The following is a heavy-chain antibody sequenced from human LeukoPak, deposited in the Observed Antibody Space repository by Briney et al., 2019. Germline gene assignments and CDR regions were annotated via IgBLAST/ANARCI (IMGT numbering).Heavy chain of an antibody. CDR1: GFTFSSYA. D-gene: IGHD2-21*02. V-gene: IGHV3-64*01. CDR2: ISSNGGST. Sequence: GGSLRLSCAASGFTFSSYAMHWVRQAPGKGLEYVSAISSNGGSTYYANSVKGRFTISRDNSKNTLYLQMGSLRAEDMAVYYCARAPCGGDCYPGFDYWGQGTLVTVSS. CDR3: ARAPCGGDCYPGFDY. J-gene: IGHJ4*02.